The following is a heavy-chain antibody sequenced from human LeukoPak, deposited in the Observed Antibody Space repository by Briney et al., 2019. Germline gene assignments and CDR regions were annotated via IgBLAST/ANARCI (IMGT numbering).Heavy chain of an antibody. V-gene: IGHV3-53*04. CDR1: GFTVSSNY. Sequence: GGSLRLSCAASGFTVSSNYMSWVRQAPGKGLEWVSVIYSGGSTYYADSVKGRFTISRHNSKNTLYLQMNSLRAEDTAVYYCARGYDGSGYYCAFDIWGQGTMVTVSS. CDR3: ARGYDGSGYYCAFDI. J-gene: IGHJ3*02. D-gene: IGHD3-22*01. CDR2: IYSGGST.